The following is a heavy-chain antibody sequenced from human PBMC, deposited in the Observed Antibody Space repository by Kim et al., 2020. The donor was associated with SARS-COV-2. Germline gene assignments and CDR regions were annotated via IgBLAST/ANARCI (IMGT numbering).Heavy chain of an antibody. V-gene: IGHV3-74*01. CDR3: ALFYGSGDYRKSYYFDS. J-gene: IGHJ4*02. CDR2: INGNGSST. CDR1: GFTFTNYW. Sequence: GGSLRLSCAASGFTFTNYWMHWVRQVPGKGLVWVSRINGNGSSTSYADSVKGRFTISRDNTKNTMFLQMNRLRAEDTAVYYCALFYGSGDYRKSYYFDSWGQGTLVTAS. D-gene: IGHD3-10*01.